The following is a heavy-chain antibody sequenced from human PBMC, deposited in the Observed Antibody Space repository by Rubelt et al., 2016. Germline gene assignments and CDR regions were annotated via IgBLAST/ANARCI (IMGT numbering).Heavy chain of an antibody. Sequence: VRQAPGKGLEWVAVISYDGSNKYYADSVKGRFTISRDNSKNTLYLQMNSLRAEDTAVYYCASGYSYGYVSYYGMDVWGQGTTVTVSS. J-gene: IGHJ6*02. D-gene: IGHD5-18*01. CDR3: ASGYSYGYVSYYGMDV. V-gene: IGHV3-30*04. CDR2: ISYDGSNK.